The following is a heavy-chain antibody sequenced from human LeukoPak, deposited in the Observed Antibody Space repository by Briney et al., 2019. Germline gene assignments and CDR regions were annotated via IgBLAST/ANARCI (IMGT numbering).Heavy chain of an antibody. CDR3: ARMTLWFGELASGNYYYHNMDV. CDR2: IYFSVST. CDR1: GASINNDY. V-gene: IGHV4-59*07. J-gene: IGHJ6*03. D-gene: IGHD3-10*01. Sequence: PTDTLSLTCSVSGASINNDYWSGVRQPPGKELGWVVYIYFSVSTHYKPSLTSRVTISLDTSKNHFSLKLSSVTAADTALYYCARMTLWFGELASGNYYYHNMDVWGKGTTVTISS.